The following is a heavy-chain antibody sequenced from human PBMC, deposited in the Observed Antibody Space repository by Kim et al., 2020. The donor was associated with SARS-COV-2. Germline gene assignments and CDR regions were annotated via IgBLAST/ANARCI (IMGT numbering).Heavy chain of an antibody. V-gene: IGHV7-4-1*02. D-gene: IGHD6-19*01. CDR3: ASMSSGWYYGMDV. J-gene: IGHJ6*02. Sequence: YATGFTGRFVFSLDTSVSTAYLQISSLKAEDTAVYYCASMSSGWYYGMDVWGQGTTVTVSS.